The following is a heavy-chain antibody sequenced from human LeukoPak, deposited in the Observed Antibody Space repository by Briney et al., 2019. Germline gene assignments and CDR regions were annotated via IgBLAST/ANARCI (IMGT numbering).Heavy chain of an antibody. V-gene: IGHV4-4*07. Sequence: PSETLSLTCTVSGGSISSYYWSWIRQPAGKGLEWIGRIYTSGSTNYNPSLKSRVTMSVDTSKNQFSLKLSSVTAADTAVYYCARALWFGDQGWFDPWGQGTLVTVPS. J-gene: IGHJ5*02. CDR2: IYTSGST. D-gene: IGHD3-10*01. CDR3: ARALWFGDQGWFDP. CDR1: GGSISSYY.